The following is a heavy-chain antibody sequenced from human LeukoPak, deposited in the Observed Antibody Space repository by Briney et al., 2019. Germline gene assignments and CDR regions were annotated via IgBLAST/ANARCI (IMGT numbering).Heavy chain of an antibody. CDR2: VSYDESNK. CDR3: ARDRTRYCSGGSCYSSYGMDV. CDR1: GFTFSRHG. V-gene: IGHV3-30*03. D-gene: IGHD2-15*01. Sequence: GESLRLSCAASGFTFSRHGMQWVRQAPGKGLEWVAAVSYDESNKYYADSVKGRFTISRDNSKNTLYLQMNSLRAEDTAVYYCARDRTRYCSGGSCYSSYGMDVWGQGTTVTVSS. J-gene: IGHJ6*02.